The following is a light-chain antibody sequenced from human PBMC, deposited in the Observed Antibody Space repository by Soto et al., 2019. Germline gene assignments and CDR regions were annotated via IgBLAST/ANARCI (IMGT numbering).Light chain of an antibody. CDR1: QSVSSSY. Sequence: EIVLTQSPGTLSLSPGERATLSCRASQSVSSSYLAWYQQKPGQAPRLLIYGASSRATGIPGRFSGSGSGTGFTLTISRLEPEVFAVCYCQQYGSSPETFGQGTKVEIK. V-gene: IGKV3-20*01. J-gene: IGKJ1*01. CDR3: QQYGSSPET. CDR2: GAS.